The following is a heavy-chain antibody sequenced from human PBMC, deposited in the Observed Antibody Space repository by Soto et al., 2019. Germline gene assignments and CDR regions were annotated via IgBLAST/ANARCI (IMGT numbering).Heavy chain of an antibody. Sequence: QVQLVQSGAEVKKPGASVKVSCKASGYTFTSYDINWVRQATGQGLEWMGWMNPNSGNTAYAQKCXXRVTMTSNTSISTAYLELSSLRSEDTAVYYCARERRDGSDNWGQGTLVTVSS. CDR3: ARERRDGSDN. CDR2: MNPNSGNT. J-gene: IGHJ4*02. CDR1: GYTFTSYD. D-gene: IGHD3-10*01. V-gene: IGHV1-8*01.